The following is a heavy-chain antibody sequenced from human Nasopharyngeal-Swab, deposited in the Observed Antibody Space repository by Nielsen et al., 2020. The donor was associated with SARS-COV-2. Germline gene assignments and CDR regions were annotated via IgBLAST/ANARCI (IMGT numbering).Heavy chain of an antibody. Sequence: GESLKISCAASGFTFSTYSMNWVRQAPGKGLEGVSYISGGSSAIYYADSVKGRFTISRDNAKNSLYLQMNSLRDEDTAVYFCARDPGNSYANMDVWGQGTTVTVSS. J-gene: IGHJ6*02. V-gene: IGHV3-48*02. CDR2: ISGGSSAI. CDR3: ARDPGNSYANMDV. CDR1: GFTFSTYS. D-gene: IGHD5-18*01.